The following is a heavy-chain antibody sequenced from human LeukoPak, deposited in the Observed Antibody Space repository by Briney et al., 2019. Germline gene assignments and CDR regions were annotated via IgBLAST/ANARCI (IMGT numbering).Heavy chain of an antibody. CDR1: GYTLTELS. J-gene: IGHJ6*03. Sequence: ASVKVSCKVSGYTLTELSMHWVRQAPGKGLEWMGGFDPEDGETIYAQKFQGRVTITADESTSTAYMELSSLRSEDTAVYYCARGIVSGYDFWSGYYTTRVNPGTYYYYYYMDVWGKGTTVTVSS. D-gene: IGHD3-3*01. CDR2: FDPEDGET. V-gene: IGHV1-24*01. CDR3: ARGIVSGYDFWSGYYTTRVNPGTYYYYYYMDV.